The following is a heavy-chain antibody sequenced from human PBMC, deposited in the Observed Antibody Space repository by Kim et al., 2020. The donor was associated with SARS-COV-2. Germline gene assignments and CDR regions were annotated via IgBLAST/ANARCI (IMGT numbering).Heavy chain of an antibody. V-gene: IGHV3-23*01. D-gene: IGHD3-10*01. J-gene: IGHJ6*02. CDR2: ISGSGGST. CDR1: GFTFSSYA. Sequence: GGSLRLSCAASGFTFSSYAMSWVRQAPGKGLEWVSAISGSGGSTYYADSVKGRFTISRDNSKNTLYLQMNSLRAEDTAVYYCAKVGVGGEIWFGDGVAYGMDVWGQGTTVTVSS. CDR3: AKVGVGGEIWFGDGVAYGMDV.